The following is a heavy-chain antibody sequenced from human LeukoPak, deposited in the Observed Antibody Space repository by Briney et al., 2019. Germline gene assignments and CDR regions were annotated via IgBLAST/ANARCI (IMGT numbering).Heavy chain of an antibody. D-gene: IGHD5/OR15-5a*01. V-gene: IGHV1-69*01. CDR2: IIPIFGTA. CDR1: GGTFSSYA. CDR3: ARGNGETVSTSLNWFDP. J-gene: IGHJ5*02. Sequence: SVKVSCKASGGTFSSYAISWVRQAPGQGLEWMGGIIPIFGTANYAQKFQGRVTITADESTSTAYMELSSLRSEDTAVYYCARGNGETVSTSLNWFDPWGQGTLATVSS.